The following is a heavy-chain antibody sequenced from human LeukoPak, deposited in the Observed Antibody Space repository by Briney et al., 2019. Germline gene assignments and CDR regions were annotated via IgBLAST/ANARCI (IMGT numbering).Heavy chain of an antibody. D-gene: IGHD5-12*01. CDR1: GYTFTSYD. Sequence: ASVKVSCKASGYTFTSYDINWVRQATGQGLEWMGWMNPNSGNTGYAQKFQGRVTITRITSISTAYMELSSLRSEDTAVYYCARGGVVDIVAFDYWGQGTLVTVSS. CDR3: ARGGVVDIVAFDY. J-gene: IGHJ4*02. CDR2: MNPNSGNT. V-gene: IGHV1-8*03.